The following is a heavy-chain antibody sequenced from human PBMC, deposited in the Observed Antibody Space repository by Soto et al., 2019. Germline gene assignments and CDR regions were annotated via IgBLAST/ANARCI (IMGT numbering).Heavy chain of an antibody. D-gene: IGHD1-1*01. Sequence: EVQLVESGGGLVQPGGSLRLSCAASGFSLYNYAMDWVRQAPGQGLEWVSYISLSSANIHYADSVRGRFTVSRDNAKNSLYLQMNSLRAEDTAVYYWVRDPSRGNEWARYVDLWGRGTLVTVSS. J-gene: IGHJ2*01. CDR3: VRDPSRGNEWARYVDL. V-gene: IGHV3-48*01. CDR2: ISLSSANI. CDR1: GFSLYNYA.